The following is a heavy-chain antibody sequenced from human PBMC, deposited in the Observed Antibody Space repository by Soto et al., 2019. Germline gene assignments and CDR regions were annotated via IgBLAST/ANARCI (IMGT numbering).Heavy chain of an antibody. J-gene: IGHJ5*02. V-gene: IGHV4-59*01. Sequence: QVQLQESGPGLVKPSETLSLTCTVSGGSISSYYWSWIQQPPGKGLEWIGYIYYSGSTNYNPSLKSRVTISVDTSKNQFSLKLSSVTAADTAVYYCARGAVSLWFGINWFDPWGQGTLVTVSS. CDR2: IYYSGST. CDR1: GGSISSYY. D-gene: IGHD3-10*01. CDR3: ARGAVSLWFGINWFDP.